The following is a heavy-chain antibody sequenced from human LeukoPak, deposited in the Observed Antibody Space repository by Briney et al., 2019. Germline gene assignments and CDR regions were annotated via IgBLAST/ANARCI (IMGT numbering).Heavy chain of an antibody. CDR1: GAYISSGDYS. V-gene: IGHV4-31*03. CDR3: ARFHSGPSGWYVLWYFDL. D-gene: IGHD6-19*01. Sequence: SETLSLPCTVSGAYISSGDYSLNWIRQRPGKGLEWFGCIFYSGNTYYNPSLKRRSTLSVDTSNNHFSLRLSSVTAADTAVYYCARFHSGPSGWYVLWYFDLWGRGTLVTVSS. J-gene: IGHJ2*01. CDR2: IFYSGNT.